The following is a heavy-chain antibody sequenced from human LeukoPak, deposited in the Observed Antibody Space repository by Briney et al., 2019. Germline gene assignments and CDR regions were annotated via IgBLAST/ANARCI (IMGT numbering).Heavy chain of an antibody. V-gene: IGHV3-7*01. D-gene: IGHD3-22*01. J-gene: IGHJ4*02. Sequence: PGGSLRLSCAASGFTFRNYAMSWVRQAPGKGLEWVANIKEDGSDKNFLDSVKGRFTISRDNAKNSLYLQMNSLRAEDTAVYYCARDRGFSTFDYWGQGTLVTVSS. CDR3: ARDRGFSTFDY. CDR2: IKEDGSDK. CDR1: GFTFRNYA.